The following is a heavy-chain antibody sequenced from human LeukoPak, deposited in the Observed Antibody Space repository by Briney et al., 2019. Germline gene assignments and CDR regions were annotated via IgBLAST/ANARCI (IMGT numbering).Heavy chain of an antibody. D-gene: IGHD6-13*01. J-gene: IGHJ5*02. Sequence: PSETLSLTCTVSGGSISSSSYYWGWIRQPPGKGLEWIGSIYYTGRTYYNPSLKSRVTISVDTSKNQFSLKLSSVTAADTAVYYCAQSLGSSNWIGNWFDPWGQGTLVTVSS. CDR2: IYYTGRT. CDR1: GGSISSSSYY. CDR3: AQSLGSSNWIGNWFDP. V-gene: IGHV4-39*01.